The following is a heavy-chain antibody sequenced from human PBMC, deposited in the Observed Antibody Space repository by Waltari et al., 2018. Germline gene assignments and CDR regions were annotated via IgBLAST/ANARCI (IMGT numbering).Heavy chain of an antibody. Sequence: QVQLVQSGAEVKKPGSSVKVSCKASGGTFSSYAISWVRQAPGQGLEWMGGIIPSLGTANYAQKFQGRVTITADKSTSTAYMELSSLRSEDTAVYYCARLPGIAAAGTTRGAFDIWGQGTMVTVSS. CDR2: IIPSLGTA. V-gene: IGHV1-69*14. J-gene: IGHJ3*02. D-gene: IGHD6-13*01. CDR1: GGTFSSYA. CDR3: ARLPGIAAAGTTRGAFDI.